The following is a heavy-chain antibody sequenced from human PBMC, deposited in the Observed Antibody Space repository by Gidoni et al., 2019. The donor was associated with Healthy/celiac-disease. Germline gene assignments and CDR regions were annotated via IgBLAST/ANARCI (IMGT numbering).Heavy chain of an antibody. CDR3: ARDRGVQLWEDPFHSTSYYGMDV. CDR2: IYYSGST. D-gene: IGHD5-18*01. V-gene: IGHV4-59*01. Sequence: QVHLQESFPGLVKPSETLSLTRTVPGGSISSYHCSLIRQPPGKGMEWIGYIYYSGSTNYNPSLKSRVTISVDTSKSQFSLKLSSVTAADTAVYYCARDRGVQLWEDPFHSTSYYGMDVWGQGTTVTVSS. J-gene: IGHJ6*02. CDR1: GGSISSYH.